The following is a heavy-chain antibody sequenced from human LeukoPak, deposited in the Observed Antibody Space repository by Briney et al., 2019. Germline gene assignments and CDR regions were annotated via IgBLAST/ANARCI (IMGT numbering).Heavy chain of an antibody. D-gene: IGHD3-3*01. CDR1: GDSISSSSYY. J-gene: IGHJ5*02. CDR3: AIFWSGYYTTGFNWFDP. Sequence: SETLSLTCTVSGDSISSSSYYWGWIRQPPGKGLEWIGSIYYSGSTYYNPSLKSRVTISVDTSKNQFSLKLSSVTAADTAVYYCAIFWSGYYTTGFNWFDPWGQGTLVTVSS. V-gene: IGHV4-39*01. CDR2: IYYSGST.